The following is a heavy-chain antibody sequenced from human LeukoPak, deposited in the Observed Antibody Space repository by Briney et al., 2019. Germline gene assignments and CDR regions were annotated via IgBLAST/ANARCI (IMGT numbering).Heavy chain of an antibody. J-gene: IGHJ4*02. CDR2: LSGSGITT. D-gene: IGHD6-13*01. Sequence: TGGSLRLSCAASGFIFNIYAMHWVRQAPGKGLEWVSTLSGSGITTYYADSVKGRFTISRDNSKDTVFLQMNNLRAEDTAIYYCAREGGSCTSNSCSDYFDYWGQGTLVTVSP. CDR1: GFIFNIYA. V-gene: IGHV3-23*01. CDR3: AREGGSCTSNSCSDYFDY.